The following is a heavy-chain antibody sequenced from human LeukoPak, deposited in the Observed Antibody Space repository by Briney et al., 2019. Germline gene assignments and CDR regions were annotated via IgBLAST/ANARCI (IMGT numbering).Heavy chain of an antibody. D-gene: IGHD4-23*01. Sequence: PGGSLRLSCAASGFTISAYWMSWVRQAPGKGLEWVANIKQDGSDKYYVDSVKGRFTISRDNAKNSLYLQMNSLRAEDTAVYYCARKTVVGSYFDYWGQGTPVTVSS. CDR2: IKQDGSDK. J-gene: IGHJ4*02. CDR1: GFTISAYW. V-gene: IGHV3-7*03. CDR3: ARKTVVGSYFDY.